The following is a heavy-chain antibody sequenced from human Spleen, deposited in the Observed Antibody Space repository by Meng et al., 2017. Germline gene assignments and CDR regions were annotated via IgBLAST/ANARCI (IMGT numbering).Heavy chain of an antibody. CDR2: IYHSGST. D-gene: IGHD3-16*01. CDR1: GGSVCSRNW. Sequence: LQHSGPGLLMPSGTLSLTCAASGGSVCSRNWWRLVRQPPGKGLEWIGEIYHSGSTNYNPSLKSRVTISVDTSKNQFSLNLSSVTAADTAVYYCARRNDLGNWFDPWGQGTLVTVSS. V-gene: IGHV4-4*02. J-gene: IGHJ5*02. CDR3: ARRNDLGNWFDP.